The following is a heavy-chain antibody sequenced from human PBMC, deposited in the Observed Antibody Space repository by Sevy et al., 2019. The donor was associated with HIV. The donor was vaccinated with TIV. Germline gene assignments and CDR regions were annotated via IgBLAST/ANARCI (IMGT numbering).Heavy chain of an antibody. CDR3: TSRSGGIAARPSSVVDY. J-gene: IGHJ4*02. CDR2: IRSKANSYAT. V-gene: IGHV3-73*01. Sequence: GGSLRLSCAASGFTFSGSAMHWVRQASGKGLEWVGRIRSKANSYATAYAASVKGRFTISRDDSKNTAYRQMNSLKTEDTAVYYCTSRSGGIAARPSSVVDYWGQGTLVTVSS. D-gene: IGHD6-6*01. CDR1: GFTFSGSA.